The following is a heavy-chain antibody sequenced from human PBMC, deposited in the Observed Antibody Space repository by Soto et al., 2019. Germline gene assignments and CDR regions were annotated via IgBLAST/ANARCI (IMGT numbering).Heavy chain of an antibody. CDR3: AREDYYYDMDI. CDR1: GFTFSSYA. J-gene: IGHJ6*02. Sequence: QVQLVESGGGVVQPGRSLRLSCAASGFTFSSYAMHWVRQAPGKGLEWVAVISYDGGIEYYADSVKGRFTISRDNSKNTLYLQVNSLRAEDTAVYYCAREDYYYDMDIWGQGTTVTVSS. V-gene: IGHV3-30-3*01. CDR2: ISYDGGIE.